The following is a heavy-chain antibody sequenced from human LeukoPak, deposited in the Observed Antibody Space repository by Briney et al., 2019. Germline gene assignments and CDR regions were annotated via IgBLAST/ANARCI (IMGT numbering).Heavy chain of an antibody. D-gene: IGHD3-3*02. CDR3: ARLRRSRLAEFDY. J-gene: IGHJ4*02. V-gene: IGHV4-38-2*02. Sequence: SETLSLTFTVSGYSISSGYYWGWIRQPPGKGLKWIGSISHSGSTYYNPSLKSRVTISVDTSKNQFSLKLSSLTAADTAVYYCARLRRSRLAEFDYWGQGTLVTVSS. CDR1: GYSISSGYY. CDR2: ISHSGST.